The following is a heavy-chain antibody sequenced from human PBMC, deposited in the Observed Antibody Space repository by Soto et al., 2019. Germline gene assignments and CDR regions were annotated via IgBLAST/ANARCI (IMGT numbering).Heavy chain of an antibody. J-gene: IGHJ5*02. D-gene: IGHD3-10*01. CDR2: IYHSGST. CDR3: ARSLFGGAIWFDP. V-gene: IGHV4-4*02. CDR1: GDSISSSNW. Sequence: PSETLSLTCAVSGDSISSSNWWSWVRQPPGKGLEWIGEIYHSGSTNYNPSLKSRVTISVDKSKNQFSLNLNSVAAADTAVYYCARSLFGGAIWFDPCGQGAVVTISA.